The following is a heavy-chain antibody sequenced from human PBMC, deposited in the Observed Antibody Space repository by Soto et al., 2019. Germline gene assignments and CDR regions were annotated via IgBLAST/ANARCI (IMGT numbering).Heavy chain of an antibody. CDR1: GLNLRRCA. V-gene: IGHV3-23*01. CDR3: ATRHLEHCSGGTCNPFDF. D-gene: IGHD2-15*01. CDR2: ISVSGAYT. Sequence: GGSLRDRLGGSGLNLRRCAHNLGRHAPGKGVDWVSTISVSGAYTYYAGSLKGRFTISRDNSKNTVYLQMNSLRADDTAMYYCATRHLEHCSGGTCNPFDFWGQGTLVTVSS. J-gene: IGHJ4*02.